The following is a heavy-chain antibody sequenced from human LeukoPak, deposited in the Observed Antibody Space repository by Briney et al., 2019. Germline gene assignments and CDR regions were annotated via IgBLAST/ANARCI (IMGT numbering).Heavy chain of an antibody. CDR1: GGSFSGYY. CDR2: INHSGST. V-gene: IGHV4-34*01. D-gene: IGHD3-22*01. J-gene: IGHJ4*02. CDR3: ARKTYYDSSGYYQGLDY. Sequence: PSETLSLTCAVYGGSFSGYYWSWIRQPPGKGLEWIGEINHSGSTNYNPSLKSRVTISVDTSKNQFSLKLSSVTAADTAAYYCARKTYYDSSGYYQGLDYWGQGTLVTVSS.